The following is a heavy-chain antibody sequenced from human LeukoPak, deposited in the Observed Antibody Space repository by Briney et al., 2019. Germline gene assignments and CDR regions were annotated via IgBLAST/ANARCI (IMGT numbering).Heavy chain of an antibody. D-gene: IGHD3-22*01. V-gene: IGHV3-73*01. J-gene: IGHJ4*02. CDR1: GFAFCGSA. Sequence: GGSLRLSCAASGFAFCGSAMHWVRQASGKGLEWVGRIRSKANSYATAYAASVKGRFTISRDDSKNTAYLQMNSLKTEDTAVYYCIRREDYYVSSGYYYYFDYWGQGTLVTVSS. CDR3: IRREDYYVSSGYYYYFDY. CDR2: IRSKANSYAT.